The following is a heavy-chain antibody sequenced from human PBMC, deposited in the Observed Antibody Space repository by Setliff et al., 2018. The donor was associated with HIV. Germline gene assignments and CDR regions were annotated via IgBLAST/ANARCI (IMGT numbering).Heavy chain of an antibody. CDR1: DFTFSSYG. CDR2: IRYDGSYK. D-gene: IGHD3-9*01. Sequence: GVSLRLSCAASDFTFSSYGMHWVRQAPGKGLEWVAFIRYDGSYKFYADSVKGRFTISRDNSKNTLYLQMNSLRAEDTAVYYCARDTLRGLRYFDWLPLWDAFDIWGQGTMVTVSS. V-gene: IGHV3-30*02. J-gene: IGHJ3*02. CDR3: ARDTLRGLRYFDWLPLWDAFDI.